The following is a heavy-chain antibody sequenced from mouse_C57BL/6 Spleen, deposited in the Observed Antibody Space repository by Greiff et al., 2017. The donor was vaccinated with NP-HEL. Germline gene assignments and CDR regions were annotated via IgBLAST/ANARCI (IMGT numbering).Heavy chain of an antibody. D-gene: IGHD2-2*01. V-gene: IGHV5-17*01. CDR1: GFTFSDYG. CDR3: EREGLRNAMDY. CDR2: ISSGSSTI. J-gene: IGHJ4*01. Sequence: EVMLVESGGGLVKPGGSLKLSCAASGFTFSDYGMHWVRQAPEKGLEWVAYISSGSSTIYYADTVKGRFTISRDNAKNTLFLQMTSLRSEDTAMYYCEREGLRNAMDYWGQGTSVTVSS.